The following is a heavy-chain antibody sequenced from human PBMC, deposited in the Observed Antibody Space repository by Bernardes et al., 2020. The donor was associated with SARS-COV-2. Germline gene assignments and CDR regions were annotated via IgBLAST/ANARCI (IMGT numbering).Heavy chain of an antibody. CDR3: ANGAGVDVFFDY. Sequence: GGSLRLSCVASGFAFSDFGMAWVRQAPGKGLEWVSTLNTDGENTHYADSVKGRFTISRDNSKNMLYLQMNSLRAEDTAVYYCANGAGVDVFFDYWGQGTLVTVSS. CDR1: GFAFSDFG. D-gene: IGHD7-27*01. V-gene: IGHV3-23*01. J-gene: IGHJ4*02. CDR2: LNTDGENT.